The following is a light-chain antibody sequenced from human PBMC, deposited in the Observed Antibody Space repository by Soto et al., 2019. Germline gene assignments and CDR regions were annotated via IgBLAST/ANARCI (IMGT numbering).Light chain of an antibody. Sequence: QAVVTQPPSVSAAPGQKVTISCSGSSSNIGNNYVSWYQQLPGTAPKLLTYESNKRPSGIPDRFSGSKSGTSATLGITGLQTGDEADYYCGTWDSSLSAVVFGGGTKLTVL. CDR1: SSNIGNNY. CDR3: GTWDSSLSAVV. J-gene: IGLJ3*02. V-gene: IGLV1-51*02. CDR2: ESN.